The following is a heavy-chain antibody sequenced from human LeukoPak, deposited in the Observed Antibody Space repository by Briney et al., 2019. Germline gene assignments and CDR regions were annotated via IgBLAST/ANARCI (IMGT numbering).Heavy chain of an antibody. Sequence: SETLSLTCTVSGGSVSSGSYYWSWIRQPPGKGLEWIGYIYYSGSTNYNPSLKSRVTISVDTSKNQFSLKLSSVTAADTAVYYCASPSLYCSSTNCLYYYYGMDVWGQGTTVTVSS. J-gene: IGHJ6*02. CDR2: IYYSGST. CDR3: ASPSLYCSSTNCLYYYYGMDV. CDR1: GGSVSSGSYY. V-gene: IGHV4-61*01. D-gene: IGHD2-2*01.